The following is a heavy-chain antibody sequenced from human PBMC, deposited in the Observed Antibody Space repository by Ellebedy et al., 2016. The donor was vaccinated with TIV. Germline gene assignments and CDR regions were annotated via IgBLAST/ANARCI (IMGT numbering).Heavy chain of an antibody. CDR1: GFTFSGYA. CDR3: ARGRSGTYKNHAFDS. V-gene: IGHV3-23*01. CDR2: FGVSGDSA. D-gene: IGHD1-14*01. Sequence: GESLKISCAASGFTFSGYAMRFVLQAPGKWLEWVSGFGVSGDSAYYADSVKGRFTISRDNSMNILYLQMDSLGAEDKARYYGARGRSGTYKNHAFDSWGQGSLVTVSS. J-gene: IGHJ4*02.